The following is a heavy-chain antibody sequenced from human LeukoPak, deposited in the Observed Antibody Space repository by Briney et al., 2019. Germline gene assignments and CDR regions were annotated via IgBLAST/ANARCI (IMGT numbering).Heavy chain of an antibody. CDR1: GGTFSSYA. D-gene: IGHD3-10*02. Sequence: SVKVSCKVSGGTFSSYAISWVRQAPGQGLEWMARIIPILGIANYAQKFQGRVTITADKSTSTAYMELSSLRSEDTAVYYCATEVNVAYYNVPGNDYRGIDPWGPGTLVTVSS. CDR2: IIPILGIA. V-gene: IGHV1-69*04. J-gene: IGHJ5*02. CDR3: ATEVNVAYYNVPGNDYRGIDP.